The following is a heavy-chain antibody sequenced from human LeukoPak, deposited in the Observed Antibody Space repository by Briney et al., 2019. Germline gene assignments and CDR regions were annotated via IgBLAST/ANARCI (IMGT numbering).Heavy chain of an antibody. Sequence: GASVNVSCKASGGTFSRNAINWVRQAPGQGLEWMGGIIPMFDTPNYAQKFQGRVTITADESTTTAYMELSRLTSNDTAVYYCARRDTSGWNNWFDPWGQGTLVTVSS. D-gene: IGHD6-19*01. J-gene: IGHJ5*02. V-gene: IGHV1-69*13. CDR3: ARRDTSGWNNWFDP. CDR1: GGTFSRNA. CDR2: IIPMFDTP.